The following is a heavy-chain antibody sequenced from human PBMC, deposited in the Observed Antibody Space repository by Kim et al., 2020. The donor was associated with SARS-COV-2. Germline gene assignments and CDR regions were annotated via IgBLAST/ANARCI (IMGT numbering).Heavy chain of an antibody. CDR1: GFTFSSYG. CDR3: AKDRGDSSGYYLYYFDY. J-gene: IGHJ4*01. CDR2: ISYDGSNK. V-gene: IGHV3-30*18. D-gene: IGHD3-22*01. Sequence: GVSLRLSCAASGFTFSSYGMHWVRQAPGKGLEWVAVISYDGSNKYYADSVKGRFTISRDNSKNTLYLQMNSLRAEDTAVYYCAKDRGDSSGYYLYYFDY.